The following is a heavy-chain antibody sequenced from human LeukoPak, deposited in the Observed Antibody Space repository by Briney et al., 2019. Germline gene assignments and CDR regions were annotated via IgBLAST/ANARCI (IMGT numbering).Heavy chain of an antibody. Sequence: SETLSLTCTASGGSISSYYWSWIRQPAGKGLEWIGRIYTSGSTNYNPSLKSRVTMSVDTSKNQFSLKLSSVTAADTAVYYCARDMRHNYYDSSGYYYVSYYYYMDAWGKGTTVTVSS. J-gene: IGHJ6*03. CDR3: ARDMRHNYYDSSGYYYVSYYYYMDA. CDR2: IYTSGST. V-gene: IGHV4-4*07. D-gene: IGHD3-22*01. CDR1: GGSISSYY.